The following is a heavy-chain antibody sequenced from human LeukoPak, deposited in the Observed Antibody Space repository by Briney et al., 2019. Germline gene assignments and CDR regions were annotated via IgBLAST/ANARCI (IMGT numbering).Heavy chain of an antibody. CDR1: GGSISSHY. J-gene: IGHJ4*02. CDR2: IYYSGST. D-gene: IGHD2-15*01. Sequence: SETLSLTCTVSGGSISSHYWSWIRQPPGKGLEWIGYIYYSGSTNYNPSLKSRVTISVDTSKNQFSLKLSSVTAADTAVYYCARDRRYCSGGSCYLDPYFDYWGQGTLVTVSS. V-gene: IGHV4-59*11. CDR3: ARDRRYCSGGSCYLDPYFDY.